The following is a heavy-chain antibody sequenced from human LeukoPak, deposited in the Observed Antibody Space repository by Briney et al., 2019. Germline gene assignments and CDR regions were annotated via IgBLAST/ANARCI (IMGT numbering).Heavy chain of an antibody. V-gene: IGHV3-23*01. CDR3: AKEIYYDSTGPQY. J-gene: IGHJ4*02. CDR2: ISGSGGST. D-gene: IGHD3-22*01. Sequence: GGSLRLSCAASGFTFSRYGMSWVRQAPGKGLEWVSAISGSGGSTYYADSVKGRFTISRDNSKNNLYLQMNSLRAEDTAVYHCAKEIYYDSTGPQYWGQGTLVTVSS. CDR1: GFTFSRYG.